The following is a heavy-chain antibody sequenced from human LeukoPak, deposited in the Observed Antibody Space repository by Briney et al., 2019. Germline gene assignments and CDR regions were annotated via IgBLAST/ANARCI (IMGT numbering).Heavy chain of an antibody. V-gene: IGHV4-31*03. D-gene: IGHD3-22*01. CDR2: IYYSGST. CDR1: GGSISSGGYY. CDR3: AREVVPYYDSSGHFDY. J-gene: IGHJ4*02. Sequence: SQTLSLTCTVSGGSISSGGYYWSWIRQHPGKGLEWIGYIYYSGSTYYNPSLKSRVTISVDTSKNQFSLKLSSVTAADTAVYYCAREVVPYYDSSGHFDYWGQGTLVTVSS.